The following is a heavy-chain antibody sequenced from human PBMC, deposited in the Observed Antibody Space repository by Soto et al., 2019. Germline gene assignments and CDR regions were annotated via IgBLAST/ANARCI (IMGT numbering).Heavy chain of an antibody. J-gene: IGHJ3*02. D-gene: IGHD2-2*01. CDR1: GYTXSELS. CDR3: ATDLAMCSAFDI. CDR2: FDPEDGET. Sequence: GXSXKVSFKVSGYTXSELSMDWVRQAPGKGLEWIGGFDPEDGETIYAQKFQGRVTITEDTSTDTAYMGLRSLRSEDRAVYYCATDLAMCSAFDIWGQGTMGTVS. V-gene: IGHV1-24*01.